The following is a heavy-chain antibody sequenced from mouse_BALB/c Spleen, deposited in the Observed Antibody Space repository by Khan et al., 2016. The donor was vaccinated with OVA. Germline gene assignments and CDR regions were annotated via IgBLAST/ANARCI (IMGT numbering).Heavy chain of an antibody. CDR3: ARTARIKY. V-gene: IGHV3-2*02. J-gene: IGHJ2*01. D-gene: IGHD1-2*01. CDR1: GYSITSGYG. Sequence: VQLQESGPGLVKPSQSLSLTCTVTGYSITSGYGWNWIRQFPGNKLEWMGYISYSGSTNYNPALKSRISITRDTSKNQFFLQLNSVTTEDTATYYCARTARIKYWGQGTTLTVSS. CDR2: ISYSGST.